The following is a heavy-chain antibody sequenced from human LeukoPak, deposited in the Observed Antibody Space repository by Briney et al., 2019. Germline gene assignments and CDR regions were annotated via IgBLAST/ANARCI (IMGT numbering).Heavy chain of an antibody. V-gene: IGHV4-59*08. CDR2: IHYSGST. D-gene: IGHD2-21*02. J-gene: IGHJ4*02. CDR1: GGSISGFY. Sequence: SETLSLTCTVSGGSISGFYRSWIRQPPGKGLEWIGYIHYSGSTNYNPSLKSRVIISLDTSKNQFSLRLSSVTSADTAVYYCARHARKRLTSNWDFWGQGTLVTVSS. CDR3: ARHARKRLTSNWDF.